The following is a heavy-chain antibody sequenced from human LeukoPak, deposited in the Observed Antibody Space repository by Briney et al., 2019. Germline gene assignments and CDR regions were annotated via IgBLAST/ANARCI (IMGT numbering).Heavy chain of an antibody. V-gene: IGHV4-61*01. D-gene: IGHD5-24*01. J-gene: IGHJ4*02. Sequence: PSETLSLTCTVSGGSVSSGSYYWSWTRQPPGKGLEWIGYIYYRGSTNYNPSLKSRVTISVDTSKNQFSLKLSSVTAADTAVYYCARGDRRDGYNLVYWGQGTLVTVSS. CDR1: GGSVSSGSYY. CDR3: ARGDRRDGYNLVY. CDR2: IYYRGST.